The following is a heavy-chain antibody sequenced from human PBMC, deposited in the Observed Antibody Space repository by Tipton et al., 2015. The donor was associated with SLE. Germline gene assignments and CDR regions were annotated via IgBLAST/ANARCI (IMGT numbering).Heavy chain of an antibody. D-gene: IGHD2-2*01. J-gene: IGHJ4*02. V-gene: IGHV4-4*07. CDR3: VVCSPSSCSYFDY. Sequence: TLSLTCTVSGGSITNYYWGWVRLPAGKGLEWIGRICCGGSTKYNPSLDSRVSLSVDASKDQFSLKLSSVTAADTAVYYCVVCSPSSCSYFDYWGQGRLVTVSS. CDR1: GGSITNYY. CDR2: ICCGGST.